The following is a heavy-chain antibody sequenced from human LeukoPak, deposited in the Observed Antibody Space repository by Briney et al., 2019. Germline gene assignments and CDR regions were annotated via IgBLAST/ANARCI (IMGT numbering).Heavy chain of an antibody. D-gene: IGHD4-11*01. Sequence: SETLSLTCTVSGGSISSYYWSWIRQPPGKGLEWIGYIYYSGSTNYNPSLKSRVTISVDTSKNQFSLKLSSVTAADTAVYYCARDLVTPRSNYPYYYSYGTDVWGQGTTVTVSS. CDR1: GGSISSYY. V-gene: IGHV4-59*01. CDR2: IYYSGST. CDR3: ARDLVTPRSNYPYYYSYGTDV. J-gene: IGHJ6*02.